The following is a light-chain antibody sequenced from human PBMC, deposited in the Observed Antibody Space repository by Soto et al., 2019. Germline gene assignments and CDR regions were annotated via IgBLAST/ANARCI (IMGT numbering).Light chain of an antibody. V-gene: IGKV1-27*01. Sequence: DIQMTQSPSSLSASVGDRVTITCRASQGFSNYLAWYQQKPGKVPKLLIYAASTLQSGVPSRLSGSGSGSNFTLTISSLQPEDVATYYCQKYKGAPWAFGQGTKVEIK. CDR3: QKYKGAPWA. CDR1: QGFSNY. CDR2: AAS. J-gene: IGKJ1*01.